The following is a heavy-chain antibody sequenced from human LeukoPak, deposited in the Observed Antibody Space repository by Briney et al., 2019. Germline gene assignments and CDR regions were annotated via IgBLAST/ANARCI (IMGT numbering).Heavy chain of an antibody. D-gene: IGHD4-11*01. J-gene: IGHJ1*01. CDR3: ARDKAVTTELTQYFHH. V-gene: IGHV1-18*01. CDR1: GYTFTSYG. CDR2: ISAYNGNT. Sequence: ASVKVSCKASGYTFTSYGISWVRQAPGQGLEWMGWISAYNGNTNYAQKLQGRVTMTTDTSTSTAYMELRSLTSDDTAVYYCARDKAVTTELTQYFHHWGQGTLVTVSS.